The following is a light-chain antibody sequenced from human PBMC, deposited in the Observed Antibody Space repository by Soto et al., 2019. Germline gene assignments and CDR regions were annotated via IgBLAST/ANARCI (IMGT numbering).Light chain of an antibody. CDR2: WAS. CDR1: QSVLYSFNNKNF. J-gene: IGKJ5*01. V-gene: IGKV4-1*01. CDR3: QQYYNTPPIT. Sequence: DIVMTQSPDSLAVSLGERATINCKSSQSVLYSFNNKNFLAWYQQKPGQPPKLLIYWASTRASGVPDRFSGSGSETDFTLTISSLQAEDVAGYYCQQYYNTPPITFGPGTRLDIK.